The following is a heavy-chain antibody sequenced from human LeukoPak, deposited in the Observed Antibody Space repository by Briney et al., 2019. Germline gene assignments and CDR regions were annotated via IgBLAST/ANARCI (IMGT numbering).Heavy chain of an antibody. CDR2: IKQDGSEK. V-gene: IGHV3-7*05. J-gene: IGHJ4*02. D-gene: IGHD3-10*01. CDR3: VRDGIRDIPGVITIRYDY. CDR1: GFTFSSYW. Sequence: GGSLRLSCAASGFTFSSYWMTWVRQAPGKGLEWVANIKQDGSEKYYVDSVKGRFTISKDNAKNSLYLQMNSLRAEDTALYYCVRDGIRDIPGVITIRYDYWGQGTLVTVSS.